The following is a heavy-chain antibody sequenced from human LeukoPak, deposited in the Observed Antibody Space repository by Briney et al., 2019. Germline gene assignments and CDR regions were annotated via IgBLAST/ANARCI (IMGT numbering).Heavy chain of an antibody. J-gene: IGHJ4*02. Sequence: GGSLRLSCAASGFTFSSIAMSWVRQAPEKGLEWVSTISGSGGGTYYADSVKGRFTISRDDSKNTLYMQMNSLRAEDTAVYYCAKDLGRYRNNFFDYWGQGNLVTVSS. CDR1: GFTFSSIA. D-gene: IGHD1-26*01. CDR2: ISGSGGGT. V-gene: IGHV3-23*01. CDR3: AKDLGRYRNNFFDY.